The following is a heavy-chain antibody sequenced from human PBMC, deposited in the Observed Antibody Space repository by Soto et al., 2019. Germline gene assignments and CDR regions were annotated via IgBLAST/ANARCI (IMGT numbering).Heavy chain of an antibody. CDR2: MSSNGVIT. J-gene: IGHJ6*02. D-gene: IGHD3-22*01. Sequence: GGSRRLSCSASGFTFSSYAMHWVRQAPGKGLEYVSAMSSNGVITYYADSVKGRLTISRDNSKNTLYLQMSSLRAEDTAVYYCAASKYYYDSSGSSDYYYYGMAVWGQGPTVTASS. V-gene: IGHV3-64D*06. CDR1: GFTFSSYA. CDR3: AASKYYYDSSGSSDYYYYGMAV.